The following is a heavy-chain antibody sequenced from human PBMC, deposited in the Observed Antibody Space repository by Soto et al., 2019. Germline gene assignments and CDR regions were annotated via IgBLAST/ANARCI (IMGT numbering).Heavy chain of an antibody. V-gene: IGHV4-34*01. CDR3: ARGRGWLRPNPIGY. J-gene: IGHJ4*02. D-gene: IGHD5-12*01. CDR2: INHSGST. Sequence: PSETLSLTCAVYGGSFSGYYWSWIRQPPGKGLEWMGEINHSGSTNYNPSLKSRVTISVDTSKNQFSLKLSSVTAADTAVYYCARGRGWLRPNPIGYWGPGTLVTVSS. CDR1: GGSFSGYY.